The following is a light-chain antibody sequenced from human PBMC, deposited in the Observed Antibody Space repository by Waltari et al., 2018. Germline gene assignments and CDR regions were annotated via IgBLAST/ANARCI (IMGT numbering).Light chain of an antibody. CDR2: DAS. CDR1: QSVSSH. Sequence: EIVLTQSPATLSWSPGETATLTCRASQSVSSHIAWYQQKPCQAPRLLIYDASNRATGIAARLSGSGSGTAFTLTISSLEPEDFAVYYCQRRSNWPTFGQGTKLEIK. V-gene: IGKV3-11*01. CDR3: QRRSNWPT. J-gene: IGKJ2*01.